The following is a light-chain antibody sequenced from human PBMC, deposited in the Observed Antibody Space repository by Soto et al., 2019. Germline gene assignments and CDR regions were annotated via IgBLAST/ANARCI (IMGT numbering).Light chain of an antibody. CDR3: VLYMGRGISM. CDR2: STN. J-gene: IGLJ3*02. Sequence: AVVTQEPSLSVSPAGTVTLTCGLNSGSVSTDNYPSWYQQTPGQAPRTLIYSTNTRSSGVPDRFSGSILGSKAALTIAGAQADDESDYYCVLYMGRGISMFGGGTKVTVL. CDR1: SGSVSTDNY. V-gene: IGLV8-61*01.